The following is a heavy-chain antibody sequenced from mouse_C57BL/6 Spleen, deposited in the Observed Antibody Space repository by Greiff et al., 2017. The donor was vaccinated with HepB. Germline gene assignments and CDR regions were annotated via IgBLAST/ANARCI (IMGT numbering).Heavy chain of an antibody. CDR3: AGGYYDYDGFAY. Sequence: QVQLQQPGAELVKPGASVKMSCKASGYTFTSYWITWVKQRPGQGLEWIGDIYPGSGSTNYNEKFKSKATLTVDTSSSTAYMPLSSLTSEDSAVYCGAGGYYDYDGFAYWGQGTLVTVSA. CDR2: IYPGSGST. CDR1: GYTFTSYW. D-gene: IGHD2-4*01. V-gene: IGHV1-55*01. J-gene: IGHJ3*01.